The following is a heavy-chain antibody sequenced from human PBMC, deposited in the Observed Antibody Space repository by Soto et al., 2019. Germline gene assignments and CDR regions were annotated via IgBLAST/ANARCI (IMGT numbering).Heavy chain of an antibody. CDR1: GGTFSSYA. D-gene: IGHD6-6*01. CDR3: ARGGRAARLHYYGMDV. V-gene: IGHV1-69*06. CDR2: IIPIFGTA. Sequence: SVKVSCKASGGTFSSYAISWVRQAPGQGLEWMGGIIPIFGTANYAQKFQGRVTITADKSTSTAYMELSSLRSGDTAVYYCARGGRAARLHYYGMDVWGQGTTVTVSS. J-gene: IGHJ6*02.